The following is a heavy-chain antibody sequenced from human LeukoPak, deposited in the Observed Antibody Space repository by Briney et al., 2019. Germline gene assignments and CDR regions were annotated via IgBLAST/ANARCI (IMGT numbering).Heavy chain of an antibody. Sequence: SVKVSCKASGGTFSSYAISWVRQAPGHGLEWMGRIIPIFGTANYAQKFQGRVTITTDESTSTAYMELSSLRSEDTAVYYCASYKCSGGSCYLDYWGQGTLVTVSS. V-gene: IGHV1-69*05. CDR3: ASYKCSGGSCYLDY. J-gene: IGHJ4*02. CDR1: GGTFSSYA. CDR2: IIPIFGTA. D-gene: IGHD2-15*01.